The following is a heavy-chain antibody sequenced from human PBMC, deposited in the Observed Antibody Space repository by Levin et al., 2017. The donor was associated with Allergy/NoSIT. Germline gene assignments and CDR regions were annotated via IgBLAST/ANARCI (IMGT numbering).Heavy chain of an antibody. J-gene: IGHJ4*01. Sequence: GSLRLSCTVSAYSISSGYYWGWIRQPPGKGLEWIGSVYHSGSTYYNPSLKSRVTVSVDTSKNQFSLKLSSVTAADTAVYYCARDSTGFGYFDYWGHGTLVTVSS. CDR2: VYHSGST. V-gene: IGHV4-38-2*02. CDR3: ARDSTGFGYFDY. CDR1: AYSISSGYY. D-gene: IGHD2-8*02.